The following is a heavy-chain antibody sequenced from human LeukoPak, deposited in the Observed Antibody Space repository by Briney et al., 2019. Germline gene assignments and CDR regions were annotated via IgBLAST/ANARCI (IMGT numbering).Heavy chain of an antibody. D-gene: IGHD5-24*01. CDR1: GYRFSDYY. J-gene: IGHJ4*02. Sequence: ASVKVSCKASGYRFSDYYIHWVRQAPGQGLEWMGWINPISGGTNFPQNFQGRVTLARDTSISTGYMELSRLTSDDTAVYYCARETGRDGYKDLDYWGQGTLVTVSS. CDR2: INPISGGT. CDR3: ARETGRDGYKDLDY. V-gene: IGHV1-2*02.